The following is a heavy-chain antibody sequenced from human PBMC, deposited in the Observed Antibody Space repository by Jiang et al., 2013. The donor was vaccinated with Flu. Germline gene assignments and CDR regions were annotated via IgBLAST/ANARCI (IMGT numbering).Heavy chain of an antibody. CDR3: ARLWSSWRSHFDS. D-gene: IGHD6-13*01. Sequence: GAEVKKPGESLKISCKGSGYSFTSYWIAWVRQMPGKGLEWMGIVYPGDSDTRYSPSFQGQVTISADKSISTAYLQWSSLKASDTAMYYCARLWSSWRSHFDSWGQGALVTVSS. J-gene: IGHJ4*02. CDR2: VYPGDSDT. V-gene: IGHV5-51*01. CDR1: GYSFTSYW.